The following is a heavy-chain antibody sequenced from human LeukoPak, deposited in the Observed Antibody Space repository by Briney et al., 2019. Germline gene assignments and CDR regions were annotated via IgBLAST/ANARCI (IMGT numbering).Heavy chain of an antibody. CDR1: GYTFTGYY. V-gene: IGHV1-2*02. Sequence: ASVKVSCKASGYTFTGYYMHWVRQAPGQGLEWMGWINPNSGGTNYAQKFQGRVTMTRGTSISTAYMELSRLKSDDTAVYYCARGAAARLPAFDYWGQGTLVTVSS. D-gene: IGHD6-6*01. CDR2: INPNSGGT. J-gene: IGHJ4*02. CDR3: ARGAAARLPAFDY.